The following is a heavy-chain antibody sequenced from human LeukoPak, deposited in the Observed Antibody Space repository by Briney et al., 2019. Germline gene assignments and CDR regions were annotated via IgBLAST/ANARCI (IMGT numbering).Heavy chain of an antibody. Sequence: SETLSLTCTVSGGSISSYYWSWIRQPPGKGLEWIGYIYYSGSTNCNPSLKSRVTISVDTSKNQFSLKLSSVTAADTAVYYCARGMTYGDLDYWGQGTLVTVSS. CDR2: IYYSGST. J-gene: IGHJ4*02. D-gene: IGHD4-17*01. V-gene: IGHV4-59*01. CDR3: ARGMTYGDLDY. CDR1: GGSISSYY.